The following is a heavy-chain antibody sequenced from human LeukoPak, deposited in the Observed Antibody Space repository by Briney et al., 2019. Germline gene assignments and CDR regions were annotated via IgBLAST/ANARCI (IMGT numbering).Heavy chain of an antibody. D-gene: IGHD2-15*01. CDR1: GGSISSGGYS. CDR3: ARGGGDYYYYYMDV. Sequence: PSQTLSLTCAVSGGSISSGGYSWSWIRQPPGKGLEWIGYTYHSGSTNYNPSLKSRVTMSVDTSKNQFSLKLSSVTAADTAVYYCARGGGDYYYYYMDVWGKGTTVTVSS. J-gene: IGHJ6*03. V-gene: IGHV4-30-2*01. CDR2: TYHSGST.